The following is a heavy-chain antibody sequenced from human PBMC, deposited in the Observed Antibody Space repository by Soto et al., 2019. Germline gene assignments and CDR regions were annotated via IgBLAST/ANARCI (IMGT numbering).Heavy chain of an antibody. CDR3: ARVPPWGNSAGDYYIQHYDS. D-gene: IGHD3-10*01. J-gene: IGHJ4*02. V-gene: IGHV1-3*01. CDR1: GFTFTSYA. CDR2: INGGSGNT. Sequence: ASVKVSCKSSGFTFTSYAIHWLRQAPGQRPQWMGWINGGSGNTKYSQDFQGRVTFARDTFATTAYLELSSLRSEDTAVYYCARVPPWGNSAGDYYIQHYDSWGQGTPVTVSS.